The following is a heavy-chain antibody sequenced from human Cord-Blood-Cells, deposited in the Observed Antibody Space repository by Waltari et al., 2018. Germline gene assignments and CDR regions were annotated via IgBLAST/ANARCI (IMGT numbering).Heavy chain of an antibody. CDR1: GYTFTSYD. CDR3: ARSPYDILTGYYRFFDY. Sequence: QVQLVQSGAEVKKPGASVKVSCKASGYTFTSYDINWVRQATGQGLEWMGWMNPNSGNTGEARKFQGRVTMTRNTSISTAYMELSSLRSEGTAVYYCARSPYDILTGYYRFFDYWGQGTLVTVSS. CDR2: MNPNSGNT. V-gene: IGHV1-8*02. J-gene: IGHJ4*02. D-gene: IGHD3-9*01.